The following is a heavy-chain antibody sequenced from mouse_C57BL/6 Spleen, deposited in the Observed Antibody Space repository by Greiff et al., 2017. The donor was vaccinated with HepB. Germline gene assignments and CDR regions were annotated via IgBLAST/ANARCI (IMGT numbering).Heavy chain of an antibody. J-gene: IGHJ4*01. Sequence: VKLVESGPGLVQPSQSLSITCTVSGFSLTSYGVHWVRQPPGKGLEWLGVIWSGGSTDYNAAFISRLSISKDNSKSQVFFKMISLQADDTAICYCAENLLLGDAMDYWGQGTSVTVSS. D-gene: IGHD4-1*01. CDR2: IWSGGST. CDR3: AENLLLGDAMDY. V-gene: IGHV2-4*01. CDR1: GFSLTSYG.